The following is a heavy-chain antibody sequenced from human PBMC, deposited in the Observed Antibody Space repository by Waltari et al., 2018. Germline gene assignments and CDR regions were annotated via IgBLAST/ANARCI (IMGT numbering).Heavy chain of an antibody. CDR3: ARDRGVVTPNNYYYGMDV. V-gene: IGHV4-39*07. J-gene: IGHJ6*02. D-gene: IGHD2-21*02. Sequence: QLQLQESGPGLVKPSETLSLTCTVSGGSISSSSYYWGWIRQPPGKGLEWIGSIYYSGSTNYNPSLKSRVTISVDTSKNQFSLKLSSVTAADTAVYYCARDRGVVTPNNYYYGMDVWGQGTTVTVSS. CDR1: GGSISSSSYY. CDR2: IYYSGST.